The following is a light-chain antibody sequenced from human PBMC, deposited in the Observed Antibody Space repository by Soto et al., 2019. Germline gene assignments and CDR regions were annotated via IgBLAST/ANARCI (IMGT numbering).Light chain of an antibody. CDR2: EVS. CDR3: RSYTSSTFYV. J-gene: IGLJ1*01. Sequence: QSALTQPASVSGSPGQSITISCTGTSSDVGGYNYVSWYQQHPGKAPKLMIYEVSNRPSGVSNRSSGSKSGNTASLTISGLQAEDEADYYCRSYTSSTFYVFGTGTKVTVL. CDR1: SSDVGGYNY. V-gene: IGLV2-14*01.